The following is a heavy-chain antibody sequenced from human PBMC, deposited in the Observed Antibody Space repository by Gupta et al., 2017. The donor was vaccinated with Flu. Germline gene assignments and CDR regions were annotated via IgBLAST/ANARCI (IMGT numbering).Heavy chain of an antibody. CDR1: GFIFNNYV. J-gene: IGHJ4*02. D-gene: IGHD1-1*01. Sequence: EMQLLESGGGLVQSGGSLRLSCAASGFIFNNYVMSWVRQAPGKGLEGGSAIDGSSSNKLYADAGKGRFTIYRDKSRKTVYLQMKRLREEDKAVYYCAKGSREGQHYYFECWGQGTLVTVSS. CDR3: AKGSREGQHYYFEC. CDR2: IDGSSSNK. V-gene: IGHV3-23*01.